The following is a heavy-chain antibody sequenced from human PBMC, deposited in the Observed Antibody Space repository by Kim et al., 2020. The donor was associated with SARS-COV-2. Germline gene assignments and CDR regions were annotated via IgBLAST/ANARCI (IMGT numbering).Heavy chain of an antibody. CDR3: ATSCSITIGHWFDP. J-gene: IGHJ5*02. CDR2: FDPEDGET. D-gene: IGHD2-2*01. V-gene: IGHV1-24*01. Sequence: ASVKVSCKVSGYTLTELSMHWVRQAPGKGLEWMGGFDPEDGETIYAQKFQGRVTMTEDTSTDTAYMDLSSLRSEDTAVYYCATSCSITIGHWFDPWGQGTLVTVSS. CDR1: GYTLTELS.